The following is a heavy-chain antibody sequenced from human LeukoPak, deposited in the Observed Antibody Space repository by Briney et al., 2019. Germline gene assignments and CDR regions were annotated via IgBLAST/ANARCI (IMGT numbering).Heavy chain of an antibody. D-gene: IGHD3-22*01. CDR1: GFTFSSYG. J-gene: IGHJ4*02. V-gene: IGHV3-30*03. CDR3: ARDFDSSGYFPLY. CDR2: ISYDGSNK. Sequence: PGGSLRLSCAASGFTFSSYGMHWVRQAPGKGLEWVAVISYDGSNKYYADSVKGRFTISRDNSKNTLYLQMNSLRAEDTAVYYCARDFDSSGYFPLYWGQGTLVTVSS.